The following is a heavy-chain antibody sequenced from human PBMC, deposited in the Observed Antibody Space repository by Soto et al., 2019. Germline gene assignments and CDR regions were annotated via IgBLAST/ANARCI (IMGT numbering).Heavy chain of an antibody. CDR2: IYYSRRT. Sequence: QVQLQESGPGLVKPSETLSLTCSISGGSISDYQWNWIRQPPGKGLEWIGYIYYSRRTNYNPSLKSRHTISLVKATRQFSLRLRSVTAADKAVYYCARMRGLGEISPYLDYWGQGALVTVSS. J-gene: IGHJ4*02. CDR3: ARMRGLGEISPYLDY. V-gene: IGHV4-59*01. D-gene: IGHD3-16*01. CDR1: GGSISDYQ.